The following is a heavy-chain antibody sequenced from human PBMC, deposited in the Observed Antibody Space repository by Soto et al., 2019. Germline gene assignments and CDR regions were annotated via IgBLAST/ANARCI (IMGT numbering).Heavy chain of an antibody. CDR1: GGSFSGYY. Sequence: SETLSLTCAVYGGSFSGYYWSWIRQPPGKGLEWIGEINHSGSTNYNPSLKSRVTISVDTSKNQFSLKLSSVTAADTAAYYCARTHYYYDSSGYYSKHLNWFDPWGQGTLVTVSS. V-gene: IGHV4-34*01. CDR3: ARTHYYYDSSGYYSKHLNWFDP. J-gene: IGHJ5*02. D-gene: IGHD3-22*01. CDR2: INHSGST.